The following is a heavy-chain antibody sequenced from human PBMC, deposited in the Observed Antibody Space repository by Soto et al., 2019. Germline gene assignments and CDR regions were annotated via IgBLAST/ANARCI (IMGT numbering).Heavy chain of an antibody. D-gene: IGHD4-17*01. CDR1: GFIFSDYY. Sequence: QVQLVESGGGLVKPGGSLRLSCATSGFIFSDYYMHWIRQAPGKGLEWISYISGNGRIILYADSAKGRFTISRDNAQNSLYLQMNSLRAEDTALYFCARDFDADSRTDFDYWGQGTLVTVSS. J-gene: IGHJ4*02. CDR3: ARDFDADSRTDFDY. CDR2: ISGNGRII. V-gene: IGHV3-11*01.